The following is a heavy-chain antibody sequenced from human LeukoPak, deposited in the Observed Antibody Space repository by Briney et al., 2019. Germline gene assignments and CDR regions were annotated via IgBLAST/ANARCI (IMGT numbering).Heavy chain of an antibody. Sequence: SETLSLTCTVSGGSITGSYYWIWIRQPPGKGLEWIGFIYYNGNTNYNPSLKSRVTISEDSSKSQSSLKLTSVTAADTAVYYCARGVAGSGSTPKYWGQGTLVTVSS. D-gene: IGHD1-26*01. V-gene: IGHV4-59*01. CDR1: GGSITGSYY. J-gene: IGHJ4*02. CDR3: ARGVAGSGSTPKY. CDR2: IYYNGNT.